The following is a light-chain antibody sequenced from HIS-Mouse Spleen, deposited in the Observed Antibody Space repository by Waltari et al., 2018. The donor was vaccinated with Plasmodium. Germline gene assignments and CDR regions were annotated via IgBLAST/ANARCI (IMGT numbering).Light chain of an antibody. Sequence: SYELTQPPSVSVSPGQTARITCSGDALPKNYAYWYQQKSGQAPVLVSYEASKRPPGIPERFSGSSSGTMATLTISGAQVEDEADYYCYSTDSSGNHVVFGGGTKLTVL. CDR3: YSTDSSGNHVV. CDR1: ALPKNY. V-gene: IGLV3-10*01. J-gene: IGLJ2*01. CDR2: EAS.